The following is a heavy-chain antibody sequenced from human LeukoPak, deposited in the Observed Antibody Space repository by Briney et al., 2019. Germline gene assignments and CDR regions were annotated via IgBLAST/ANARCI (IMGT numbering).Heavy chain of an antibody. J-gene: IGHJ6*03. D-gene: IGHD2-8*01. CDR1: GFTFSSYE. V-gene: IGHV3-21*01. CDR2: ISSSSSYI. Sequence: GGSLRLSCAASGFTFSSYEMNWVRQAPGKGLEWVSSISSSSSYIYYADSVKGRFTISRDNAKNSLYLQMNSLRAEDTAVYYCARDIRMWCTNGVCYYYYYMDVWGKGTTVTVSS. CDR3: ARDIRMWCTNGVCYYYYYMDV.